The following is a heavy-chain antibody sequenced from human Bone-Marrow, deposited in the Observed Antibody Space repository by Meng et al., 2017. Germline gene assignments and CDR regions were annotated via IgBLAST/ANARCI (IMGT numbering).Heavy chain of an antibody. Sequence: VESGEGLGPPGRSPRLSCEASGFTFSSYAMQGVRQAPGKGLEWLAVISYDGSNKYYADSVKGRFTISRDNSKNTLYLQMNSLRAEDTAVYYRARDSRGYSYGLYYFDYWGQGTLVTVSS. J-gene: IGHJ4*02. D-gene: IGHD5-18*01. CDR2: ISYDGSNK. CDR1: GFTFSSYA. V-gene: IGHV3-30*01. CDR3: ARDSRGYSYGLYYFDY.